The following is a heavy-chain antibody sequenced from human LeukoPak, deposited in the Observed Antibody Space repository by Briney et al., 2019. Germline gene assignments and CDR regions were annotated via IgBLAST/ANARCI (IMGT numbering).Heavy chain of an antibody. J-gene: IGHJ4*02. V-gene: IGHV3-23*01. Sequence: GGSLRLSCAASGFTFSSYGMNWVRQAPGKGLEWVSSISGSGGSTYYADSVKGRFTISRDNSKNTLYLQMNRLRAEDTAVYCCAKDPGEYPDYYFDCWGQGTLVSVSS. CDR3: AKDPGEYPDYYFDC. CDR1: GFTFSSYG. D-gene: IGHD3-10*01. CDR2: ISGSGGST.